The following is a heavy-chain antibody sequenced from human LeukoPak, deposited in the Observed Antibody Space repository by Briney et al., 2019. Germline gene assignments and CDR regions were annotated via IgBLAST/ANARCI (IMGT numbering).Heavy chain of an antibody. CDR2: IYRGGYT. CDR3: AIGSTVFHARR. CDR1: EFNARYTY. D-gene: IGHD4-17*01. J-gene: IGHJ4*02. Sequence: GGSLRLSCVASEFNARYTYMTWVRQAPGKGLEWISVIYRGGYTDYADSVKGRFTISSDNPKRTLYLQINSLSAEDTATYYCAIGSTVFHARRWGQGTRVTVSS. V-gene: IGHV3-53*01.